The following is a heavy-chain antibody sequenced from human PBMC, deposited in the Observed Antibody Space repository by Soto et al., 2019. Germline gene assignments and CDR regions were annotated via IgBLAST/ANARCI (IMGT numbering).Heavy chain of an antibody. CDR1: GFTFSDHY. V-gene: IGHV3-72*01. Sequence: GGSLRLSCAASGFTFSDHYMDWVRQAPVKGLEWVGRTRNKANSYTTEYAASVKGRFTISRDDSKNSLYLQMNSLKTEDTAVYYCASGPWFDPWGQGTLVTVSS. J-gene: IGHJ5*02. CDR2: TRNKANSYTT. CDR3: ASGPWFDP.